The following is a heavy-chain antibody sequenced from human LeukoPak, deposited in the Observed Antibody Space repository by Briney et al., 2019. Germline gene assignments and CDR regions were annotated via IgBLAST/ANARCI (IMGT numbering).Heavy chain of an antibody. D-gene: IGHD7-27*01. J-gene: IGHJ3*02. CDR3: ARTKLGISDAFDI. CDR2: IFYIGST. CDR1: GGSISSYY. Sequence: SETLSLTCTVSGGSISSYYWSWIRQSPGKGLEWIGYIFYIGSTNYNPSLKSRVTISVDTSKNQFSLKLSSVTAADTAVYYCARTKLGISDAFDIWGQGTMVTVSS. V-gene: IGHV4-59*01.